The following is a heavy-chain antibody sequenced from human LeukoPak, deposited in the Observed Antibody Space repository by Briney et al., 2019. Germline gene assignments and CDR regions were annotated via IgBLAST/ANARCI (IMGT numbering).Heavy chain of an antibody. CDR1: GFTFSSYW. J-gene: IGHJ4*02. V-gene: IGHV3-23*01. CDR2: INENGGST. D-gene: IGHD3-22*01. CDR3: ARQGGYYYESSASYYFDY. Sequence: GGSLRLSCAASGFTFSSYWMSWVRQAPGKGLEWVSGINENGGSTYYADSVKGRFTISRDNSKNTLYLQMNSLRAEDTAIYYCARQGGYYYESSASYYFDYWGQGTLVTVSS.